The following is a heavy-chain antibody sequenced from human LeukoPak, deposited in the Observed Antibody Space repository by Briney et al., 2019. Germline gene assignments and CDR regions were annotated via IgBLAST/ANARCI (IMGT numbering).Heavy chain of an antibody. J-gene: IGHJ4*02. CDR2: ISDSGKII. Sequence: GGSLRLSCAASGFIFSSFEMAWVRQAPGKGLEWISYISDSGKIIKDADSVKGRLTISRDDTHNTVYLQMNSLRAEDTAIYYCAGGPQYGGSFAYWGQGTLVTVSS. CDR3: AGGPQYGGSFAY. D-gene: IGHD3-16*01. CDR1: GFIFSSFE. V-gene: IGHV3-48*03.